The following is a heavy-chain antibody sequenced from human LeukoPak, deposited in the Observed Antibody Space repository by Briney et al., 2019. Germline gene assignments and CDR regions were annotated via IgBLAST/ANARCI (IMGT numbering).Heavy chain of an antibody. J-gene: IGHJ5*02. Sequence: PSETLSLTCDVSGDSISSGAYSWSWIRQPPGKGLEWIGYIFHSGSTFYNPSLKSRVTISVDNSKNQFSLRLSSVTAADTAVYYCARELWFANAPGSWLDPWGQGTLVTVSS. CDR1: GDSISSGAYS. D-gene: IGHD2-21*01. V-gene: IGHV4-30-2*01. CDR3: ARELWFANAPGSWLDP. CDR2: IFHSGST.